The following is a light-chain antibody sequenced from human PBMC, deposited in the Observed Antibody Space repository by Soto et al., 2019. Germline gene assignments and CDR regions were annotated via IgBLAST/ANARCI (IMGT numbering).Light chain of an antibody. CDR2: SAS. Sequence: EILMTQSPVTLSVSPGERATLSCRASQSVDSNLAWYQQKPSQAPRLLIFSASTRATGIPARFSGSGSGTDFTLTISSLQSEDFGVYFCQQYDNWPLTFGGGTKVDI. CDR3: QQYDNWPLT. CDR1: QSVDSN. V-gene: IGKV3D-15*01. J-gene: IGKJ4*01.